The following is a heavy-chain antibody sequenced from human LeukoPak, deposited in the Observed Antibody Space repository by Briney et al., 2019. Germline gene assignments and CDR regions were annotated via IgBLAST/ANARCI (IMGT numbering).Heavy chain of an antibody. CDR2: INHSGST. CDR1: GGSFSGYY. CDR3: ARVDCSGGSCPWGAFDI. V-gene: IGHV4-34*01. D-gene: IGHD2-15*01. Sequence: SETLSLTCAVYGGSFSGYYWSWIRQPPGKGLEWIGEINHSGSTNYNPSLKSRVTISVDTSKNQFSLKLSSVTAADTAVYYCARVDCSGGSCPWGAFDIWGQGTMVTVSS. J-gene: IGHJ3*02.